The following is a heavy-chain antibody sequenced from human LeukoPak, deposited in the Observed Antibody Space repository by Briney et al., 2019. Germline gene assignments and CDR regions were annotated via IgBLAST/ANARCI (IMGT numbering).Heavy chain of an antibody. CDR3: AKSLYWYFDL. J-gene: IGHJ2*01. CDR2: IKQDGSEK. CDR1: GFTFSSYW. V-gene: IGHV3-7*01. Sequence: GSLRLSCAASGFTFSSYWMSWVRQAPGKGLEWVANIKQDGSEKYHVDSVKGRFTVSRDNARNSLSLQMNSLRAEDTAVYYCAKSLYWYFDLWGRGTLVTVSS.